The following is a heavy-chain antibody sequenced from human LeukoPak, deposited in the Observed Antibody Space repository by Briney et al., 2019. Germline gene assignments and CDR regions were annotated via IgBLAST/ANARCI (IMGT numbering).Heavy chain of an antibody. D-gene: IGHD3-16*01. Sequence: PSETLSLTCAVYGGSFSGYYWSWIRQPPGKGLEWIGSIHYSGSTFYNPSLNSRVTVSLETSTNQFSLRLRSVTAADTAVYYCARRGSGLNWFDPWGLGTLVTVSS. CDR3: ARRGSGLNWFDP. J-gene: IGHJ5*02. CDR2: IHYSGST. V-gene: IGHV4-34*01. CDR1: GGSFSGYY.